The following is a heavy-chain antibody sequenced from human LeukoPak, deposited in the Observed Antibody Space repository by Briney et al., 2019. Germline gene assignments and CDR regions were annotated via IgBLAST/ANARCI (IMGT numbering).Heavy chain of an antibody. J-gene: IGHJ4*02. CDR1: GYTFTDSY. CDR3: ARKEGDY. Sequence: ASVTVSCKASGYTFTDSYIHGVRQAPGQGLEWMGRSNPNSGDTNYAQRFQGRVTMTRDTSISTAFMELSRLRSDDTAVYYCARKEGDYWGQGTLVTVSS. CDR2: SNPNSGDT. V-gene: IGHV1-2*06.